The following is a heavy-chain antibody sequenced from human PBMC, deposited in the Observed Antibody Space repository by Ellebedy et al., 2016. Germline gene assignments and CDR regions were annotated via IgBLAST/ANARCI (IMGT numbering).Heavy chain of an antibody. Sequence: GGSLRLXXAASGITISNNWISWVRQAPGKGLEWVANIKQDGSEKYYVDSVKGRFSISRDNAKNSVFLQMNSLRVEDTALYYCARDTLDYFGLGSRMDAWGQGTTVTVSS. CDR2: IKQDGSEK. V-gene: IGHV3-7*01. CDR3: ARDTLDYFGLGSRMDA. CDR1: GITISNNW. D-gene: IGHD3-10*01. J-gene: IGHJ6*02.